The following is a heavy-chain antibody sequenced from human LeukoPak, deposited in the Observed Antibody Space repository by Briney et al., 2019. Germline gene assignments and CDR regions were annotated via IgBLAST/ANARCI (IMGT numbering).Heavy chain of an antibody. Sequence: GGSLRLSCAASGFTFSNYWMGWVRQAPGKRLEWVANIKQDGSEKYYVDSVKGRFTISRDNAKNSLYLQMNSLRAEDTAVYYCARGQFGSGWLTYYYYGMDVWGQGTTDTVSS. D-gene: IGHD6-19*01. CDR3: ARGQFGSGWLTYYYYGMDV. CDR2: IKQDGSEK. J-gene: IGHJ6*02. V-gene: IGHV3-7*03. CDR1: GFTFSNYW.